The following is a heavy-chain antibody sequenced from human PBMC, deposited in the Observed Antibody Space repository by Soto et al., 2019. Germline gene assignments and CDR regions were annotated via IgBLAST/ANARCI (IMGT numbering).Heavy chain of an antibody. CDR1: GVSITTSSYF. D-gene: IGHD2-21*02. CDR3: ANNLRGDYYFFEY. J-gene: IGHJ4*02. V-gene: IGHV4-39*01. Sequence: PSETLSLTCSFSGVSITTSSYFWSWIRQPPGKGLEWIGSVYYSGSIYYHTSLKSRVTISVDKSKNQSSLKLTSVTAADTDVYYCANNLRGDYYFFEYWGQGSLVTVSS. CDR2: VYYSGSI.